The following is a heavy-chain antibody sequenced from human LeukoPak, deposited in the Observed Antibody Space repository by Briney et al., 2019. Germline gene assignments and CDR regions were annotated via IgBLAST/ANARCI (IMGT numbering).Heavy chain of an antibody. CDR2: ISGSGAIT. Sequence: GGSLRLSCAASGFTFSSYAMTWVRQAPGKGLESVSSISGSGAITYYADSVKGRFAISRDNSKNTLYLQMNSLRAEDTAIYYCARIAVAGVVAFDIWGQGTMVTVSS. J-gene: IGHJ3*02. CDR1: GFTFSSYA. CDR3: ARIAVAGVVAFDI. D-gene: IGHD6-19*01. V-gene: IGHV3-23*01.